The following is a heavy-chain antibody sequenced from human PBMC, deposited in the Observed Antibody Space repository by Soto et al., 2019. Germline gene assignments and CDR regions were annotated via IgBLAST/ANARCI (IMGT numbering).Heavy chain of an antibody. J-gene: IGHJ6*02. V-gene: IGHV3-48*02. D-gene: IGHD6-6*01. CDR1: GFTFSRYS. CDR2: ISSSSSTI. CDR3: ARDTKGQLVLYGMDF. Sequence: EVQLVESGGGLVQPGGSLRLSCAASGFTFSRYSMNWVRQAPGKGLEWVSYISSSSSTIYYADSVKGRFTISRDNAKNTLYPQMNNLRDKDTAVYYCARDTKGQLVLYGMDFWGQGTTVTVSS.